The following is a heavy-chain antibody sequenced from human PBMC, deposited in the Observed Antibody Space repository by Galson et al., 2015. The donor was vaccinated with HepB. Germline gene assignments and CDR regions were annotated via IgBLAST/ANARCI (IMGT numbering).Heavy chain of an antibody. J-gene: IGHJ4*02. Sequence: SVKVSCKASGYTFTGYYMHWVRQAPGQGLEWMGWINPNSGGTNYAQKFQGRVTMTRDTSISTAYMELSRLRSDDTAVYYCARDQEYQLPPTRLFDYWGQGTLVTVSS. CDR3: ARDQEYQLPPTRLFDY. D-gene: IGHD2-2*01. CDR1: GYTFTGYY. CDR2: INPNSGGT. V-gene: IGHV1-2*02.